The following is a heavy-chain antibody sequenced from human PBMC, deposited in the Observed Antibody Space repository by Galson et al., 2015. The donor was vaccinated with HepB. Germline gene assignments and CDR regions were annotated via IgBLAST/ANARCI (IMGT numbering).Heavy chain of an antibody. J-gene: IGHJ4*02. CDR3: ARVGGGSSWSVDY. CDR2: ISSSSSHI. Sequence: CAASGFTFSSYSMNWVCQAPGKGLEWVSSISSSSSHIYYADSVKGRFTISRDNAKNSLYLQMNSLRAEDTAVYYCARVGGGSSWSVDYWGQGTLVTVSS. CDR1: GFTFSSYS. V-gene: IGHV3-21*01. D-gene: IGHD6-13*01.